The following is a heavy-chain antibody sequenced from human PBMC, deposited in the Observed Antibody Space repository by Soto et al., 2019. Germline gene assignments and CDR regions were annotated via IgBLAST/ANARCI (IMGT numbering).Heavy chain of an antibody. D-gene: IGHD3-22*01. CDR1: GYSISSGYY. CDR3: ARGGYYYGWFDP. V-gene: IGHV4-38-2*01. CDR2: IYHSGST. Sequence: LSLTCAVSGYSISSGYYWGWIRQPPGKGLEWIGSIYHSGSTYYDPSLKSRVTISVDTSKNQFSLKLGSVTAADTAVYYCARGGYYYGWFDPWGQGTLVTVSS. J-gene: IGHJ5*02.